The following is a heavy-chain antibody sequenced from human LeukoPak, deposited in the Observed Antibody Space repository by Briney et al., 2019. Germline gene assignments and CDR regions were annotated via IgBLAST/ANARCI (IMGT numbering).Heavy chain of an antibody. V-gene: IGHV4-31*11. CDR1: GGSISSGGYY. D-gene: IGHD3-22*01. CDR2: IYYSGST. J-gene: IGHJ3*02. CDR3: AREWSGGMIVVANDAFDI. Sequence: SQTLSLTCAVSGGSISSGGYYWSWIRQHPGKGLEWIGYIYYSGSTYYNPSLKSRVTISVDTSKNQFSLKLSSVTAADTAVYYCAREWSGGMIVVANDAFDIWGQGTIVTVSS.